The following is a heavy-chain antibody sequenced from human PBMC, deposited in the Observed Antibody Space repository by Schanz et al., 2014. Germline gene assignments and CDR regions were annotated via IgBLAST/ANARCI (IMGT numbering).Heavy chain of an antibody. Sequence: QVQLQESGPGLVKPSETLSLTCTVSGGSINSYYWSWIRRPPGKGLEWIGYIYYSGSTKYNPSLKSRVTISIDTSKNQFSRRRTSVTAADTAVYYCYGMDVWGQGTTVTVSS. CDR2: IYYSGST. CDR1: GGSINSYY. CDR3: YGMDV. V-gene: IGHV4-59*12. J-gene: IGHJ6*02.